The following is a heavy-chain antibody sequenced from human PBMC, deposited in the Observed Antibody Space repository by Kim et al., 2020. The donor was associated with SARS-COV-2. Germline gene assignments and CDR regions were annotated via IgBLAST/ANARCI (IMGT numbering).Heavy chain of an antibody. CDR3: ASDVSGSETYPTRGEY. D-gene: IGHD5-12*01. CDR1: GFIFSSYS. CDR2: ISSTSSTI. J-gene: IGHJ4*02. V-gene: IGHV3-48*02. Sequence: GGSLRLSCAASGFIFSSYSMNWVRQVPGKGLECISYISSTSSTIYYEDAVNGRFTISSDNAKKALYLLMVSLRDEDAAVYYCASDVSGSETYPTRGEYWGQGTAVTVSS.